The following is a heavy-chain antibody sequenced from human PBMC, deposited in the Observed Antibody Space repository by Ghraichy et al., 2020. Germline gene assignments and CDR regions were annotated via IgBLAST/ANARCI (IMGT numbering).Heavy chain of an antibody. J-gene: IGHJ5*02. Sequence: LRLSCAASGFTFDDYAMHWVRQAPGKGLEWVSGISWNSGSIDYADSVKGRFTISRDNAKNSLYLQMNSLRTEDTALYYCAKGSTGSYGWFDPWGQGTLVTVSS. CDR1: GFTFDDYA. V-gene: IGHV3-9*01. CDR3: AKGSTGSYGWFDP. CDR2: ISWNSGSI. D-gene: IGHD1-26*01.